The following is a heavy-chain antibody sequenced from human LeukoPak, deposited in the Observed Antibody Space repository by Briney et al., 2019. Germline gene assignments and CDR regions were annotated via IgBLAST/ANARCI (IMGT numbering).Heavy chain of an antibody. V-gene: IGHV3-15*01. J-gene: IGHJ3*02. Sequence: GGSLRLSCAASGFAFTNAWMSWVRQAPGKGLEWVGRIKSNPDDGTTDFGAPVKGRFSISRDDSKNTLYLQMNSLRTDDTAVYYCTTQGGGSYERQWLNAFDMWGQGTMVTVSP. CDR2: IKSNPDDGTT. CDR3: TTQGGGSYERQWLNAFDM. D-gene: IGHD5-12*01. CDR1: GFAFTNAW.